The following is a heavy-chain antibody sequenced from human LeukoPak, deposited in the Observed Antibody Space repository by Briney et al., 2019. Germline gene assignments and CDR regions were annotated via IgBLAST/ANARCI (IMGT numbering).Heavy chain of an antibody. CDR3: AADLAVAELAFDY. D-gene: IGHD6-19*01. Sequence: ASVKVSCKASGFTFTISAVQWVRQARGQRLEWIGWIVVGSGNTNYAQKFQERVTITRDMSTSTAYMELSSLRSEDTAVYYCAADLAVAELAFDYWGQGTLVTVSS. J-gene: IGHJ4*02. CDR2: IVVGSGNT. CDR1: GFTFTISA. V-gene: IGHV1-58*01.